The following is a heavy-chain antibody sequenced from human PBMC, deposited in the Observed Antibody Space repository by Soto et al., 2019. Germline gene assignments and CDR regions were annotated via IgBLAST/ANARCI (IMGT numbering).Heavy chain of an antibody. CDR3: ARIIRYSSPLGLWLDP. D-gene: IGHD6-19*01. Sequence: ASVKVSCKASGYIFTDYYIHWLRQAPGQGLEWMGWINPNSGGTNYAQKFQGRVTMTRDTSISTAYMELNRLTSDDTAVFYCARIIRYSSPLGLWLDPWGQGTLVTVSS. CDR1: GYIFTDYY. J-gene: IGHJ5*02. CDR2: INPNSGGT. V-gene: IGHV1-2*02.